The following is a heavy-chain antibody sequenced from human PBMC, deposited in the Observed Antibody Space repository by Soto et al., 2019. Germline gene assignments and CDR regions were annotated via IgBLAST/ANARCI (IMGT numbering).Heavy chain of an antibody. CDR3: ARGDYLPYYYGMDV. CDR2: LSGSGGST. J-gene: IGHJ6*02. D-gene: IGHD4-17*01. Sequence: GGSLRLSCAASGFTFSDYYMSWIRQAPGKGLEWVSALSGSGGSTYYADSVKGRFTISRDNAKNTLYLQMNSLRDEDTAVYYCARGDYLPYYYGMDVWGQGTTVTVSS. V-gene: IGHV3-23*01. CDR1: GFTFSDYY.